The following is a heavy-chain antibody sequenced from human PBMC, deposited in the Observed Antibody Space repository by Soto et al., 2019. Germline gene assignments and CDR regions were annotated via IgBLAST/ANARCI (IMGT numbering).Heavy chain of an antibody. V-gene: IGHV4-31*03. CDR2: IYYSGST. D-gene: IGHD3-22*01. Sequence: SETLSLTCTVSGGSISSGGYYWSWIRHHPGKGLEWIGYIYYSGSTYYNPSLKSRVTISVDTSKNQFSLKLSSVTAADTAVYYCARTSYDSSGYFDYWGQGTLVTVSS. J-gene: IGHJ4*02. CDR3: ARTSYDSSGYFDY. CDR1: GGSISSGGYY.